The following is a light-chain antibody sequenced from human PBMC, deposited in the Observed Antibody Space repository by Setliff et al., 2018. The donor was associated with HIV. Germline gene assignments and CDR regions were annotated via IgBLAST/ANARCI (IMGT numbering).Light chain of an antibody. V-gene: IGLV2-14*03. Sequence: QSALTQPASVSGSPGQSITISCTGTSSDVGSYNFVSWYQQHPGEAPQLMIYDVSQRPSGVSHRFSGSKSGNTASLTISGLQPEDEADYYCCSYTSSLTYVFGIGTKVTRP. CDR2: DVS. CDR1: SSDVGSYNF. CDR3: CSYTSSLTYV. J-gene: IGLJ1*01.